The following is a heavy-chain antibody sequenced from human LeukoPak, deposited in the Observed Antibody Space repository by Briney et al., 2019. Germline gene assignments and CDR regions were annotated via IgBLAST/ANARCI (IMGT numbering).Heavy chain of an antibody. CDR2: INQSGRT. D-gene: IGHD2-21*01. CDR1: GGSFSGYY. V-gene: IGHV4-34*01. CDR3: ARGGESHLNWFDP. J-gene: IGHJ5*02. Sequence: KPSETLSLTCGVYGGSFSGYYWSWIRQPPGRGLEWIGEINQSGRTNYNPSLKSRVTISVDTSKNQFSLKLTSVTAADTGVYYCARGGESHLNWFDPWGQGTLVTVSS.